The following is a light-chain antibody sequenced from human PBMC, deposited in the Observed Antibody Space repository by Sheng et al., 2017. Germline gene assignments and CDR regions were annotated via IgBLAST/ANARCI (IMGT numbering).Light chain of an antibody. CDR2: AAS. V-gene: IGKV1-27*01. J-gene: IGKJ1*01. CDR1: QGIYNY. Sequence: DIQMTQSPSSLSASIGDRVSITCRASQGIYNYLAWYQQKPGKVPELLIYAASTLHSGVPSRFSGSGSGTDFTLTISGLQPEDVATYYCQKYNSAPWTFGQGTKVEIK. CDR3: QKYNSAPWT.